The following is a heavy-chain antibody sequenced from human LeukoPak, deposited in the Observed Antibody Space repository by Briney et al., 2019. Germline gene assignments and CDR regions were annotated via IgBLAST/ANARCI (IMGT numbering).Heavy chain of an antibody. CDR3: ARDRGDSSGWPIIDY. CDR1: GFTVNNNH. Sequence: PGGSLRLSCAASGFTVNNNHMSWVRQAPGKRLEWVSLIQSGGSTHYADSVKGRFTISRDNSKNTLYLQMNSLRAEDTAVYYCARDRGDSSGWPIIDYWGQGTLVTVSS. J-gene: IGHJ4*02. V-gene: IGHV3-66*01. D-gene: IGHD6-19*01. CDR2: IQSGGST.